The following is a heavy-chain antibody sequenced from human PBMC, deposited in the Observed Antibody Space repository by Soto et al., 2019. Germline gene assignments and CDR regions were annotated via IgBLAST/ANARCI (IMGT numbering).Heavy chain of an antibody. CDR1: GYTFTSYG. CDR2: ISAYNGNT. V-gene: IGHV1-18*04. Sequence: ASVKVSCKASGYTFTSYGISWVRQAPGQGLEWMGWISAYNGNTNYAQKLQGRVTMTTDTSTSTAYMELRSLRSDDTAVYYCARETHHTIFGVVMPDYYYYYGMDVWGQGTMVTVSS. CDR3: ARETHHTIFGVVMPDYYYYYGMDV. J-gene: IGHJ6*02. D-gene: IGHD3-3*01.